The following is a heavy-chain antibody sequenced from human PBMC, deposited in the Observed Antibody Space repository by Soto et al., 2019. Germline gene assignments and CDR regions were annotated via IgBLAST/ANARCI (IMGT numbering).Heavy chain of an antibody. CDR3: AKGYYYYYGMDV. Sequence: GGSLRLSCAASGFTFSSYAVSWVRQAPGKGLEWVSAISGSGGSTYYADSVKGRFTISRDNSKNTLYPQMNSLRAEDTAVYYCAKGYYYYYGMDVWGQGTTVTVSS. V-gene: IGHV3-23*01. CDR1: GFTFSSYA. J-gene: IGHJ6*02. CDR2: ISGSGGST.